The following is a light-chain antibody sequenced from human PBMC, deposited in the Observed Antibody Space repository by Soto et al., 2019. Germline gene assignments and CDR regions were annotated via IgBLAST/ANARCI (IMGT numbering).Light chain of an antibody. CDR3: QQRSNWPA. Sequence: EIVMAQSPATLSVSRGERATLSCRASQSVSSYLAWYQQKPGQAPRLLIYDASNRATGIPARFSGSGSGTDFTLTISSLEPEDFAVYYCQQRSNWPAFGGGTKVDI. CDR2: DAS. J-gene: IGKJ4*01. V-gene: IGKV3-11*01. CDR1: QSVSSY.